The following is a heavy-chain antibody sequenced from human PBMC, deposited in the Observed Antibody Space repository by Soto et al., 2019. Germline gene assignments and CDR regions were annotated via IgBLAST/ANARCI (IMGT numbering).Heavy chain of an antibody. J-gene: IGHJ5*02. CDR2: IHYRGDT. Sequence: QVQLQGSGPGLVRPSETLSLTCTVSGASISTNHHNWAWVRQPPGKGLEWTGNIHYRGDTYFNPSLGSRLSMSVDTSKEQFSLKLTSVTAADTAVYYCARLPTGYPNWFDPWGQGTLVTVSS. D-gene: IGHD3-9*01. CDR1: GASISTNHHN. V-gene: IGHV4-39*01. CDR3: ARLPTGYPNWFDP.